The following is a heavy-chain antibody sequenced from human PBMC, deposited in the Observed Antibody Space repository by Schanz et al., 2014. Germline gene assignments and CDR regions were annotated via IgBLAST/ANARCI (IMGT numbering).Heavy chain of an antibody. CDR2: MWNDGIKT. D-gene: IGHD2-8*01. J-gene: IGHJ5*01. CDR1: GFSFSTYG. CDR3: AKWEDIVPEPEPMRGWFDS. Sequence: VQLVESGGGLVQPGGSLRLSCAASGFSFSTYGMTWVRQAPGKGLEWVAVMWNDGIKTHYADSVKGRFIVSRDNSRATLFLQMDSLRAADTAFYYCAKWEDIVPEPEPMRGWFDSWGQGILVTVSS. V-gene: IGHV3-33*03.